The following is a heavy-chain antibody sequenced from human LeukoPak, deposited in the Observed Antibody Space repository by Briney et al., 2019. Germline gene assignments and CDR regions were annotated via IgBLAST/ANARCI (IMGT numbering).Heavy chain of an antibody. CDR2: IIPIFGTA. CDR3: ARGSVYYDFWSGPYPPYGWFDP. J-gene: IGHJ5*02. D-gene: IGHD3-3*01. V-gene: IGHV1-69*05. CDR1: GGTFSSYA. Sequence: SVKVSCKASGGTFSSYAISLVRQAPGQGLEWMGRIIPIFGTANYAEKFQGRVTITTDESTSTAYMELSSLRSEETAVYYCARGSVYYDFWSGPYPPYGWFDPWGQGTLVTVSS.